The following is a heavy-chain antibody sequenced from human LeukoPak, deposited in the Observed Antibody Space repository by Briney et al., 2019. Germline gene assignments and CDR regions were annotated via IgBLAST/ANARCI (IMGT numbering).Heavy chain of an antibody. V-gene: IGHV3-23*01. J-gene: IGHJ4*02. CDR3: TAIVGATKTLDC. Sequence: GGSLRLSCAASGFTFNNYAMSWFRQAPGKGLEWVSVISGGGNSTYYADSVKGRFTISRDNSKNTLYLQMNSLQTEDTAVYYCTAIVGATKTLDCWGQGTPVTVSS. CDR2: ISGGGNST. CDR1: GFTFNNYA. D-gene: IGHD1-26*01.